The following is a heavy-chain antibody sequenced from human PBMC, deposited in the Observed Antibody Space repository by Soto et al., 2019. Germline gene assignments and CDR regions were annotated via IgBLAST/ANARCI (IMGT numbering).Heavy chain of an antibody. D-gene: IGHD1-26*01. CDR1: VFTFSSYG. Sequence: XESLRLSCAASVFTFSSYGMHGVRQQPGKGLEWVAVIWYDGSNKYYADSVKGRFTISRDNSKNTLYLQMNSLRSEDTAVYYCARDQGNLVGATSAFDIWGQGTMLTVS. V-gene: IGHV3-33*01. CDR2: IWYDGSNK. CDR3: ARDQGNLVGATSAFDI. J-gene: IGHJ3*02.